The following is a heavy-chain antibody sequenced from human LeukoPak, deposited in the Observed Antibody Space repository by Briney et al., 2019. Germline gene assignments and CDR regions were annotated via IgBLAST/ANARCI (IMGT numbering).Heavy chain of an antibody. J-gene: IGHJ4*02. D-gene: IGHD3-16*01. CDR3: TTVALGGRLDFDY. CDR1: GFTFSNYA. Sequence: PGGSLRLSCAASGFTFSNYAMNWVRQAPGKGLEWVSAISNSGGSTYYADSVKGRFTVSRDNTRNTLFLQMNSLRAEDTAVYYCTTVALGGRLDFDYWGQGTLVTVSS. V-gene: IGHV3-23*01. CDR2: ISNSGGST.